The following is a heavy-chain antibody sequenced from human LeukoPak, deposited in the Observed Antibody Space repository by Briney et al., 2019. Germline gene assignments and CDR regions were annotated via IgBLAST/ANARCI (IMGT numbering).Heavy chain of an antibody. CDR2: IYYSGST. V-gene: IGHV4-59*01. J-gene: IGHJ4*02. Sequence: PSETLSLTCTVSGGSISSYYWSWIRQPPGKGLEWIGYIYYSGSTNYNPSLKSRVTISVDTSENQFSLKLSSVTAADTAVYCCARERDPHGNFDYWGQGTLVTVSS. CDR1: GGSISSYY. CDR3: ARERDPHGNFDY. D-gene: IGHD5-24*01.